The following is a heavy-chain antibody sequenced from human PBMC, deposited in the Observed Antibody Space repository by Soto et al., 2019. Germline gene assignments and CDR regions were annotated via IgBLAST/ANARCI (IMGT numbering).Heavy chain of an antibody. CDR3: AAAYYDFWSGYFLYNNWFDP. CDR2: IVVGSGNT. CDR1: GFTFTSSA. Sequence: SVKVSCKASGFTFTSSAVQWVRQARGQRLEWIGWIVVGSGNTNYAQKFQERVTITRDMSTSTAYMELSSLRSEDTAAYYCAAAYYDFWSGYFLYNNWFDPWGQGTLVTVSS. J-gene: IGHJ5*02. D-gene: IGHD3-3*01. V-gene: IGHV1-58*01.